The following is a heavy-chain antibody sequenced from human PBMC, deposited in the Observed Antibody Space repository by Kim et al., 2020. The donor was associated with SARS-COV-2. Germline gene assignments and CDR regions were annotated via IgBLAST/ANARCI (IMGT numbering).Heavy chain of an antibody. CDR1: GGSINNFH. CDR2: IHSRGGT. J-gene: IGHJ5*01. CDR3: ARDYNNWSDS. Sequence: SQTLSLTCTVSGGSINNFHWSWIRQSAEKGLEWMGRIHSRGGTYYNSSLKSRVTMSLDASKNRFSLRLTSVTAADTAVYYCARDYNNWSDSWGQGTLVTVSS. D-gene: IGHD4-4*01. V-gene: IGHV4-4*07.